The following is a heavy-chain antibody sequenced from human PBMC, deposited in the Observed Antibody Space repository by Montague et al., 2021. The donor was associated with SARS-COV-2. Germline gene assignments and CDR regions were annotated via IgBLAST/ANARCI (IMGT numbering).Heavy chain of an antibody. CDR3: ARGVDTGVVTVTGGFDS. Sequence: TRSLTCTVSGGSISRGYYYWSWIRLPAGKGLEWIGRTYRSGSPNYXXXLESRVVLSVDTSRNQFSMKMTSVTAADTAMYYCARGVDTGVVTVTGGFDSWGQGTLVIVSS. V-gene: IGHV4-61*02. CDR1: GGSISRGYYY. J-gene: IGHJ4*02. D-gene: IGHD5-18*01. CDR2: TYRSGSP.